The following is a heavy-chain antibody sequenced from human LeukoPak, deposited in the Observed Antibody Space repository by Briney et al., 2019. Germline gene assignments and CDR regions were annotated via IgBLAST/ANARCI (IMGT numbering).Heavy chain of an antibody. J-gene: IGHJ4*02. CDR3: ARVVVVVTTWVFPYFDY. Sequence: PSETLSLTCTVSGGSISSSSYSGAWIRQPPGKGLGWIGSIYYSGSTYYNPSLKSRVTISVDTSKNQFSLKLSSVTAADIAVYYCARVVVVVTTWVFPYFDYWGQGTLVTVSS. D-gene: IGHD2-15*01. V-gene: IGHV4-39*01. CDR2: IYYSGST. CDR1: GGSISSSSYS.